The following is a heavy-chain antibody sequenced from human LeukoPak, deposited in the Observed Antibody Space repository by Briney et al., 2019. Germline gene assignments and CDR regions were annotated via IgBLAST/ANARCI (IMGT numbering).Heavy chain of an antibody. V-gene: IGHV1-46*01. CDR2: INPSGGST. CDR1: GYTFTSYA. J-gene: IGHJ4*02. D-gene: IGHD6-13*01. Sequence: ASVKVSCKASGYTFTSYAMNWVRQAPGQGLEWMGIINPSGGSTSYAQKFQGRVTMTRDMSTSTVYMELSSLRSEDTAVYYCARGIAAAGLDYWGQGTLVTVSS. CDR3: ARGIAAAGLDY.